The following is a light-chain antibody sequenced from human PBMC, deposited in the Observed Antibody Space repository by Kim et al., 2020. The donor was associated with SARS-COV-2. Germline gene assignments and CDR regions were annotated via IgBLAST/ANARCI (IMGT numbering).Light chain of an antibody. J-gene: IGKJ1*01. CDR1: QGISSN. Sequence: GSPGERATLSCKASQGISSNLAWYQQTPGQAPRLLIFGASTRATGISARFSGSGSGTEFTLTISSLQSEDFAVYSCQQYNKWAGTFGQGAKVDIK. V-gene: IGKV3-15*01. CDR3: QQYNKWAGT. CDR2: GAS.